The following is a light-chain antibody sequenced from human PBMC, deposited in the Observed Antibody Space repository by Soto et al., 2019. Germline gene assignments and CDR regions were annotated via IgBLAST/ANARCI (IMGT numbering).Light chain of an antibody. CDR3: QVWDSSTGV. V-gene: IGLV3-9*01. Sequence: SSELTQPLSVSVALGQTARITCGGDRIGSKNVHWYQQKPGQAPVLVIYNDSNRPSGIPERFSGSNWGDTATLTISRAQDGDEADYYCQVWDSSTGVFGGGTKLTVL. J-gene: IGLJ2*01. CDR1: RIGSKN. CDR2: NDS.